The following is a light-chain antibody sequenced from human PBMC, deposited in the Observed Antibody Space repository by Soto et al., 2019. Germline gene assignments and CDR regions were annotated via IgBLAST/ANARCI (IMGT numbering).Light chain of an antibody. CDR1: QGIGDT. Sequence: EIVDSQSPATLSVSPVEGATLSSKASQGIGDTLAWYQHKPGQTPRLLIYDTSTRATGVPTRCSGSRAGAEFTHAISSLKACGVALFYSLHHLLLSLTFGGGTKVDIK. V-gene: IGKV3-15*01. CDR3: LHHLLLSLT. CDR2: DTS. J-gene: IGKJ4*01.